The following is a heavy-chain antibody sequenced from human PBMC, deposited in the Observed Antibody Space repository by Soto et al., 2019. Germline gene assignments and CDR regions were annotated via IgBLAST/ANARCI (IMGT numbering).Heavy chain of an antibody. V-gene: IGHV1-2*04. Sequence: ASVKVSCKASGYTFTGYYMHWVRQAPGQGHEWMGWINPNSGGTNYAQKFQGWVTMTRDTSISTAYMELSRLTSDDTAVYYCARESYYGSGSYPYWGQGTPVTVSS. J-gene: IGHJ4*02. CDR2: INPNSGGT. CDR3: ARESYYGSGSYPY. CDR1: GYTFTGYY. D-gene: IGHD3-10*01.